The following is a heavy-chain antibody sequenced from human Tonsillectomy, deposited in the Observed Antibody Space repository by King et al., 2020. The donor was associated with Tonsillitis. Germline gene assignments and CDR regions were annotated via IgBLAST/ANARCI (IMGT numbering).Heavy chain of an antibody. CDR3: ASGLVGAADF. J-gene: IGHJ4*02. CDR1: GFTFRDQY. CDR2: TRNKGNSYTT. V-gene: IGHV3-72*01. Sequence: VQLVESGGGLVQPGGSLRLSCTASGFTFRDQYMDGVRQAPGKGLEGGGRTRNKGNSYTTKYAASVKGRFTISRDDSKNLIYLQMNSLKTEDTAVYYCASGLVGAADFWGQGTLVTVSS. D-gene: IGHD2-15*01.